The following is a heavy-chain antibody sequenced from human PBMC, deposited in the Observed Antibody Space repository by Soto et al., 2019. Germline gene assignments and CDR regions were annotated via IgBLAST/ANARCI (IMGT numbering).Heavy chain of an antibody. J-gene: IGHJ5*02. D-gene: IGHD3-10*01. CDR2: INAGNGNT. CDR3: ARDGGYGSGSYKVVFWFDP. V-gene: IGHV1-3*01. Sequence: ASVKVSCKASGYTFTSYAMHWVRQAPGQRLEWMGWINAGNGNTKYSQKFQGRVTITRDTSASTAYMELSSLRSEDTAVYYCARDGGYGSGSYKVVFWFDPWGQGTLVTVSS. CDR1: GYTFTSYA.